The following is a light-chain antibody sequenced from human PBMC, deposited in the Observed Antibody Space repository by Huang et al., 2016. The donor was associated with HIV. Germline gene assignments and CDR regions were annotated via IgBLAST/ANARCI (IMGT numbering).Light chain of an antibody. J-gene: IGKJ4*01. CDR3: QQRSNWPPT. V-gene: IGKV3-11*01. Sequence: EIVLTQSPATLSLSPGERATLSCRASQSVSRYLAWYRQKPGQAPRLLIYDASNRATGIPDRFSGSGSGTDFTLTISSLEPEDFAVYYCQQRSNWPPTFGGGTKVEIK. CDR1: QSVSRY. CDR2: DAS.